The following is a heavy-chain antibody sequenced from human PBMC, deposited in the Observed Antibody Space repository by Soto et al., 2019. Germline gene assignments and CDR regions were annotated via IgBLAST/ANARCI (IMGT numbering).Heavy chain of an antibody. CDR3: ARDGASPIVLMAGNYYYYMDV. CDR2: INSDGSST. D-gene: IGHD2-8*01. CDR1: GFTFSSYW. V-gene: IGHV3-74*01. J-gene: IGHJ6*03. Sequence: EVQLVESGGGLVQPGGSLRLSCAASGFTFSSYWMHWVRQAPGKGLVWVSRINSDGSSTSYADSVKGRFTISRDNAKNTLYLQMNRLRAEDTAVYYCARDGASPIVLMAGNYYYYMDVWGKGTTVTVSS.